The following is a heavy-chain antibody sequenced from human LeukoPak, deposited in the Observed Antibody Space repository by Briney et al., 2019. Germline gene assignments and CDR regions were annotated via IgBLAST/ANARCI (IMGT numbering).Heavy chain of an antibody. J-gene: IGHJ4*02. D-gene: IGHD3-22*01. V-gene: IGHV4-4*02. CDR1: GDSFSSNNY. Sequence: SETLSLTCTVSGDSFSSNNYWTWVRQPPGKGLEWIGEIYRSGATNYNPSLRSRVTVSLDKSKNQFSLRLNSVTAADTAIYYCARNAGYSDLNYWGQGVLVTVSS. CDR3: ARNAGYSDLNY. CDR2: IYRSGAT.